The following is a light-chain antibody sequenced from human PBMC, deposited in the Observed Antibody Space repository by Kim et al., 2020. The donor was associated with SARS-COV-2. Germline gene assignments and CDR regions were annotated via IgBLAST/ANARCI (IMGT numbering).Light chain of an antibody. V-gene: IGKV1-5*01. J-gene: IGKJ2*01. CDR3: HQYNSYSHT. CDR2: DAS. CDR1: QSITSW. Sequence: SAYVGDRVTMTCRASQSITSWLAWYQQKPGKAPKLLIYDASSLKRGVPSRFSGSGSGTEFTLTISSLQPDDFATYYCHQYNSYSHTFGQGTKLEI.